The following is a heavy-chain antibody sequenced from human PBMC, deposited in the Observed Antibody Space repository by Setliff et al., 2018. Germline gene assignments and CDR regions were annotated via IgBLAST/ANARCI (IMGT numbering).Heavy chain of an antibody. V-gene: IGHV1-2*02. J-gene: IGHJ6*03. D-gene: IGHD6-19*01. CDR2: INPNSGGT. Sequence: ASVKVSCKASGYTFTGYFIHWVRQAPGQGLEWMGWINPNSGGTNYAQKFQGRVTMTRDTSISTAYMELTSLRSDDAAVYYCARGPSGWTSATSRYYFYMDVWGKGTTVTVSS. CDR3: ARGPSGWTSATSRYYFYMDV. CDR1: GYTFTGYF.